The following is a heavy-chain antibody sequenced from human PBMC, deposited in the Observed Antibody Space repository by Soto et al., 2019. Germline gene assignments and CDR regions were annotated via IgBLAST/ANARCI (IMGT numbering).Heavy chain of an antibody. CDR2: ISGSGGST. Sequence: EVQLLESGGGLVQPGGSLRLSCAASGFTFSSYAMRWVRQAPVKGLEWVSAISGSGGSTYYTDSVKGRFTISRDNSKNTLYLQMNRLRPEDTAVYYCARRGSGGYYDYWGQGTLVTVSS. CDR3: ARRGSGGYYDY. CDR1: GFTFSSYA. J-gene: IGHJ4*02. D-gene: IGHD6-19*01. V-gene: IGHV3-23*01.